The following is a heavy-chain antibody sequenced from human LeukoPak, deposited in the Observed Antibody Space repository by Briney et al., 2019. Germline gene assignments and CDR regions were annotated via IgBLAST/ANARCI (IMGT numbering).Heavy chain of an antibody. J-gene: IGHJ1*01. CDR1: GFTFSSYG. CDR3: AKDLSMIVVGIPLGY. V-gene: IGHV3-30*02. D-gene: IGHD3-22*01. CDR2: IRYDGSNK. Sequence: GGSLRLSCAASGFTFSSYGMHWVRQAPGKGLEWVAFIRYDGSNKYYADSVKGRFTISRDNSKNTLYLQMNSLRAEDTAVYYCAKDLSMIVVGIPLGYWGQGNLVTVSS.